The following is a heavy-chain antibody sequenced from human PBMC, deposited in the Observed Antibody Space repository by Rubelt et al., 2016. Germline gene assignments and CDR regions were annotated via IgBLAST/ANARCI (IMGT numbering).Heavy chain of an antibody. D-gene: IGHD1-14*01. CDR1: GGSFSNYY. V-gene: IGHV4-34*01. CDR3: ARVSSLHRHSDS. CDR2: INKRGNT. Sequence: QVQLQQWGAGLFRPSQTLSLTCGVYGGSFSNYYWTWIRQPPGKGLEWIGDINKRGNTDYNPSLKSRATISVDTSKNQFSLKLGSLAAADTAGYYCARVSSLHRHSDSWGQGTLVTVSS. J-gene: IGHJ4*02.